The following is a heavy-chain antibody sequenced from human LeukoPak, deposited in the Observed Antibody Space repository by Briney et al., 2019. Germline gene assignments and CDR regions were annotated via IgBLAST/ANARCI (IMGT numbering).Heavy chain of an antibody. J-gene: IGHJ4*02. V-gene: IGHV4-4*07. CDR2: IYTSGST. Sequence: SESLSLTRLVPGGSLISYYWSWIRPPAGKGVEWIGRIYTSGSTNYNPSLKSRVAMSVDTSKNQLSLKLSSVTAADTAVYYCARGSVGGHLDYWGQGTLVTVSS. CDR3: ARGSVGGHLDY. CDR1: GGSLISYY. D-gene: IGHD3-16*01.